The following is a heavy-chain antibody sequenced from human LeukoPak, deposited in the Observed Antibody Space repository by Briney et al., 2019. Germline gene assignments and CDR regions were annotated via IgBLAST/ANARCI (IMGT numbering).Heavy chain of an antibody. CDR2: IYYSGST. D-gene: IGHD6-13*01. V-gene: IGHV4-59*01. CDR1: GDSINNYY. CDR3: ARDGSSSWYYFDY. J-gene: IGHJ4*02. Sequence: SETLSLTCTVSGDSINNYYWSWLRQPPGTGLEWIGYIYYSGSTNYNPSLKSRVTISVDTSKNQFSLKLSSVTAADTAVYYCARDGSSSWYYFDYWGQGTLVTVSS.